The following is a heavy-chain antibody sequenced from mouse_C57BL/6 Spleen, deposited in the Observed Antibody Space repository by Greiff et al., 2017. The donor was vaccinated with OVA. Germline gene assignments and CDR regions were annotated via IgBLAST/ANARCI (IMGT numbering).Heavy chain of an antibody. Sequence: VQLQQPGAELVKPGASVKLSCKASGYTFTSYWMHWVKQRPGQGLEWIGMIHPNSGSTNYNEKFKSKATLTVDKSSSTAYMQLSSLTSEDSAVYYCAREGNYGNYVGAMDYWGQGTSVTVSS. CDR3: AREGNYGNYVGAMDY. CDR1: GYTFTSYW. CDR2: IHPNSGST. V-gene: IGHV1-64*01. J-gene: IGHJ4*01. D-gene: IGHD2-1*01.